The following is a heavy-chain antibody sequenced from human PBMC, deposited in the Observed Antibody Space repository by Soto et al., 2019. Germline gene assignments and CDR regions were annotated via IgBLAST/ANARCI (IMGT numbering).Heavy chain of an antibody. D-gene: IGHD6-19*01. J-gene: IGHJ3*02. V-gene: IGHV3-7*05. CDR2: IKQDGSEK. CDR3: ARDRYSSGSQHPGAFDI. CDR1: GFTFSSYW. Sequence: QPGGSLRLSCAASGFTFSSYWMSWVRQAPGKGLEWVANIKQDGSEKYYVDSVKGRFTISRDNAKNSLYLQMNSLRAEDTALYYCARDRYSSGSQHPGAFDIWGQGTMVTVS.